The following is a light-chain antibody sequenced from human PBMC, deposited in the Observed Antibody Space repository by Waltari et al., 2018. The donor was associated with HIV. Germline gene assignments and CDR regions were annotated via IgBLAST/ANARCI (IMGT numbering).Light chain of an antibody. V-gene: IGLV2-14*03. CDR1: SSDVGVYDY. Sequence: QSALTQPASVSGSPGQSITLSCTGTSSDVGVYDYVSWYQQHPDKAPKLMINDVSNRPSGISNRFSGSKSGNTASLTISGLQAEDEADYYCSSYTSSSTPVVFGGGTKLTVL. CDR3: SSYTSSSTPVV. J-gene: IGLJ2*01. CDR2: DVS.